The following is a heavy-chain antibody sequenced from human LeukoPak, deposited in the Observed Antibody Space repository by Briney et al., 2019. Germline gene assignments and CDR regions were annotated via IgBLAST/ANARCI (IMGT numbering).Heavy chain of an antibody. D-gene: IGHD2-2*01. CDR1: GFTFSSSW. V-gene: IGHV3-7*01. Sequence: GRSLRLSRAASGFTFSSSWMTWARQAPGKGLEWAANMKQDGSEKYYVDSVKGRFTISRDNAKNSLYLQMDSLRAEDTAVYYCARPGSTWRFDYWGQGTLVTVSS. CDR2: MKQDGSEK. J-gene: IGHJ4*02. CDR3: ARPGSTWRFDY.